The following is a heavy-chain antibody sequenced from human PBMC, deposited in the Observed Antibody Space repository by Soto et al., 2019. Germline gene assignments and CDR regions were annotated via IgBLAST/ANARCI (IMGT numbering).Heavy chain of an antibody. CDR3: ARVGLSAADFDY. CDR1: GFIFSANY. Sequence: QVQLVESGGSWVEPGGSLRLSCEASGFIFSANYMTWIRQSPGKGLAWVSYIGGTSNVIYYADSVKGRFTISRDNAKNSRYLQMNSLRAEDTAVYYCARVGLSAADFDYWGQGAPVTVSS. V-gene: IGHV3-11*01. D-gene: IGHD6-25*01. J-gene: IGHJ4*02. CDR2: IGGTSNVI.